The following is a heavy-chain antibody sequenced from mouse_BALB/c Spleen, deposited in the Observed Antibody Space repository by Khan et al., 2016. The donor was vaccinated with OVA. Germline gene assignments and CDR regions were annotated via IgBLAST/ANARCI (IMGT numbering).Heavy chain of an antibody. V-gene: IGHV5-4*02. D-gene: IGHD2-14*01. CDR3: ARDRYETGYAMGY. J-gene: IGHJ4*01. CDR2: ISDGGSYT. Sequence: EVELVESGRGLVKPGGSLTLSCAASGFTFSDYYMYWVRQPPEKRLEWVATISDGGSYTYYPDSVKERFTMSRDNAKNNMYLNKSSLKSKETAMYYYARDRYETGYAMGYCWHEASVVASS. CDR1: GFTFSDYY.